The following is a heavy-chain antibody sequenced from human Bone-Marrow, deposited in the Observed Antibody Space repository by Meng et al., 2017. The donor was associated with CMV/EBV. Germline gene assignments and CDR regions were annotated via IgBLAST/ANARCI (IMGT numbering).Heavy chain of an antibody. V-gene: IGHV1-8*01. CDR1: GYTLRNYD. Sequence: ASVKVSCKASGYTLRNYDINWVRQATGQGLEWVGWMNPKSGDTGYAQKFQSRVTMTLDPSINTAYMELSSLRSDDTAVYYCARGLAAAYDWGQGTLVTVSS. CDR3: ARGLAAAYD. J-gene: IGHJ4*02. CDR2: MNPKSGDT. D-gene: IGHD6-13*01.